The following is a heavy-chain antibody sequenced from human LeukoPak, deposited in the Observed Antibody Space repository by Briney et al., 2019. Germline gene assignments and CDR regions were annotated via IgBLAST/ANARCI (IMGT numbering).Heavy chain of an antibody. CDR3: AKQVVVVPAGHFDY. D-gene: IGHD2-2*01. CDR1: GFTFSSYA. J-gene: IGHJ4*02. Sequence: PGGSLRLSCAASGFTFSSYAMSWVRQAPGKGLEWVSAISGSGGSAYYADSVKGRFTISRDNSKNTLYLQMNSLRAEDTAVYYCAKQVVVVPAGHFDYWGQGTLVTVSS. V-gene: IGHV3-23*01. CDR2: ISGSGGSA.